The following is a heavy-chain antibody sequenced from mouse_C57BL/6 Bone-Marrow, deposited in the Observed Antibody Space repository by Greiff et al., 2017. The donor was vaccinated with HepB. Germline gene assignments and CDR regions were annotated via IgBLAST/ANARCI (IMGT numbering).Heavy chain of an antibody. D-gene: IGHD1-1*01. CDR1: GYTFTSYW. CDR3: ARDYYGSSLYYFDY. Sequence: VKLQQPGAELVMPGASVKLSCKASGYTFTSYWMHWVKQRPGQGLEWIGEIDPSDSYTNYNQKFKGKSTLTVDKSSSTAYMQLSSLTSEDSAVYYCARDYYGSSLYYFDYWGQGTTLTVSS. V-gene: IGHV1-69*01. CDR2: IDPSDSYT. J-gene: IGHJ2*01.